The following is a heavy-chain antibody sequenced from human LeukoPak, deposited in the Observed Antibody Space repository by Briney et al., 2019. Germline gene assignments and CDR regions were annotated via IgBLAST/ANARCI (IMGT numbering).Heavy chain of an antibody. J-gene: IGHJ5*02. CDR3: ARQVTTENWFDP. V-gene: IGHV5-10-1*01. CDR2: IDPSESYT. Sequence: GESLKISCKGSGYSFTSYWIRWVRQMPGKGPGWMGRIDPSESYTNYSPSVQAHATISADKSISTQYLQWSSLKASDTAMYYCARQVTTENWFDPWGQGTLVTVSS. CDR1: GYSFTSYW. D-gene: IGHD4-17*01.